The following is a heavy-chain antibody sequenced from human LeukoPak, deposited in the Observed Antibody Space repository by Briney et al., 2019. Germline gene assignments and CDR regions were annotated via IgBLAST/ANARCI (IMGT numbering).Heavy chain of an antibody. CDR1: GFTFSSYS. D-gene: IGHD3-16*01. V-gene: IGHV3-23*01. J-gene: IGHJ3*02. CDR3: GKDPNGDYVGGFDI. Sequence: PGGSLRLSCAASGFTFSSYSVNWVRQAPGKGLEWVSGISGSGGRTYYADSVKGRFTISRDKFKNTLYPQMSSLRADDTALYYCGKDPNGDYVGGFDIWGHGTMVIVSS. CDR2: ISGSGGRT.